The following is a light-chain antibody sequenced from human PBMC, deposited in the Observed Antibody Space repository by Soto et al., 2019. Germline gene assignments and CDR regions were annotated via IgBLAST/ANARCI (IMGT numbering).Light chain of an antibody. CDR1: SSNIGTNT. V-gene: IGLV1-44*01. Sequence: QSALTQPPSASGTPGQRVTIFCSGSSSNIGTNTVIWYQQLPGAAPKLLIYSDNQRPSGVPDRFSGSKSGTSASLAISGLQSGDEADYYCAAWDVSLVVFGGGTKLTVL. CDR2: SDN. J-gene: IGLJ2*01. CDR3: AAWDVSLVV.